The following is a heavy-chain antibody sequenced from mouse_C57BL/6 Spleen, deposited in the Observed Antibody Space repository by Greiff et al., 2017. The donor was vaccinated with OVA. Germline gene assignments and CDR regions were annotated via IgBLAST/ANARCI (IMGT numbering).Heavy chain of an antibody. CDR1: GYTFTSYW. CDR3: ARALYGNYRSWYFDV. CDR2: IYPGSGST. Sequence: QVQLQQPGAELVKPGASVKMSCKASGYTFTSYWITWVKQRPGQGLEWIGDIYPGSGSTNYNEKFKSKATLTVDTSSSTAYMQLSSLTSEDSAVYYCARALYGNYRSWYFDVWGTGTTVTVSS. D-gene: IGHD2-1*01. V-gene: IGHV1-55*01. J-gene: IGHJ1*03.